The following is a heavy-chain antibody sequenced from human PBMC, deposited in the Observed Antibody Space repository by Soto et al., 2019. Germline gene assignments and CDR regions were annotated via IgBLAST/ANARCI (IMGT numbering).Heavy chain of an antibody. CDR3: ATHTVVTPGNHYSGMDV. Sequence: QVQLVQSGAEVKKPGSSVKVSCKASGGTFSSYAISWVRQAPGQGLEWMGGLIPIFGTADYAQKFQGRVTITADESTSTDYMELSSLRSDDTAVYYCATHTVVTPGNHYSGMDVWGQGTTVTVSS. CDR1: GGTFSSYA. J-gene: IGHJ6*02. V-gene: IGHV1-69*12. D-gene: IGHD4-4*01. CDR2: LIPIFGTA.